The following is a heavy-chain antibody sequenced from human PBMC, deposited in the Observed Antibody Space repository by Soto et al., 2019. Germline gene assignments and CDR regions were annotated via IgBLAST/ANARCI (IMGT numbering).Heavy chain of an antibody. CDR1: GGSFSGYY. D-gene: IGHD4-17*01. J-gene: IGHJ5*02. V-gene: IGHV4-34*01. CDR2: INHSGST. Sequence: QVQLQQWGAGLLKPSETLSLTCAVYGGSFSGYYWSWIRQPPGKGLEWIGEINHSGSTNYNPSLQSRVTISVDTSKNQFSLTLSSVTAADTAVYYCASRNGDYWNWFDPWGQGTLVTVSS. CDR3: ASRNGDYWNWFDP.